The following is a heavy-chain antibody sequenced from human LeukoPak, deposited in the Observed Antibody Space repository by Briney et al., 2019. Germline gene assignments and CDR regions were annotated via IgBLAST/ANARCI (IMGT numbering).Heavy chain of an antibody. V-gene: IGHV4-59*01. J-gene: IGHJ6*03. Sequence: SETLSLTCTVSGGSISSYYWSWIRQPPGKGLEWIGYIYYSGSTNYNPSLKSRVTISVDTSKNQFSLKLSSVTAADTAVYYCARRRLHYVYYYYMDVWGKGTTVTVSS. CDR1: GGSISSYY. CDR2: IYYSGST. CDR3: ARRRLHYVYYYYMDV. D-gene: IGHD4-17*01.